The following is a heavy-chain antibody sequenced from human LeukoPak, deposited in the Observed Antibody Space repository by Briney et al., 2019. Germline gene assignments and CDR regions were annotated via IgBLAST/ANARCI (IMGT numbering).Heavy chain of an antibody. D-gene: IGHD6-19*01. J-gene: IGHJ5*02. CDR2: INWNGGST. Sequence: GGSLRLSCAASGFTFDDYGMSWVRQAPGKGLEWVSGINWNGGSTGYADSVKGRFTISRDNSKNTLYLQMNSLRAEDTAVYYCARFPGSGYSSGRRPGPEQADPWGQGTLVTVSS. CDR1: GFTFDDYG. CDR3: ARFPGSGYSSGRRPGPEQADP. V-gene: IGHV3-20*04.